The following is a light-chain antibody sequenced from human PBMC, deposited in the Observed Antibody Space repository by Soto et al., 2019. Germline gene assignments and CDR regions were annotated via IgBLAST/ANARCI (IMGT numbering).Light chain of an antibody. J-gene: IGKJ1*01. V-gene: IGKV4-1*01. Sequence: DSVMTQSPDSLAVSLGERATINCKSSQSVFYSPNRKNSLAWYQQKPGQAPKLLIYWASTRESGVPDRFSGSGSGTAFTLNISSLQAEDVAVYYCQQYYSVPWTFGQGTKVE. CDR2: WAS. CDR3: QQYYSVPWT. CDR1: QSVFYSPNRKNS.